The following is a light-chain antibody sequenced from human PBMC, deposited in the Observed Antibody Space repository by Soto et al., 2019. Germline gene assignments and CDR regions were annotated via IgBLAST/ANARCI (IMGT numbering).Light chain of an antibody. V-gene: IGKV2-28*01. CDR2: FGF. Sequence: DIVMTHSPLSLPVTPGEPASISCRPSQSLLHSNGYNYLDWYLQKPGQSPQLLIYFGFNRASGVPDRFSGSQSGTDFTLKISRVEAEDVGLYFCMQALQTPPTFGQGTRLEIK. CDR1: QSLLHSNGYNY. J-gene: IGKJ5*01. CDR3: MQALQTPPT.